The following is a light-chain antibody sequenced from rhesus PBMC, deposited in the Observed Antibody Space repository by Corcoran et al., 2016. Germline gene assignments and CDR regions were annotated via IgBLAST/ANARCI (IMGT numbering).Light chain of an antibody. V-gene: IGKV1-74*01. CDR3: QHGYGTPLT. CDR1: ENVNNY. Sequence: DIQMTQSPSSLSASVGDRVTITCRASENVNNYLNWYQQKPGKAPKLLDYNASTLQSGVPSRFSGSGSWSDYTFTISSLQPEDVATYYCQHGYGTPLTFGGGTKVGIK. CDR2: NAS. J-gene: IGKJ4*01.